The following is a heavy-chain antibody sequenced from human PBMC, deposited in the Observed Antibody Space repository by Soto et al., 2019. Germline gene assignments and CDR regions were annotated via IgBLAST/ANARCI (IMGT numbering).Heavy chain of an antibody. CDR1: GPTFNRYW. D-gene: IGHD2-15*01. CDR2: INTDGSNT. J-gene: IGHJ5*02. CDR3: AREFCSGGNCYTYYFDP. Sequence: GGSLRLSCAASGPTFNRYWMHWVRHAPGKGLVWVSHINTDGSNTNYADSVKGRFTISRDNAKSTLFLQMNSLRDEDTAVYYCAREFCSGGNCYTYYFDPWGQGIPVTVSS. V-gene: IGHV3-74*01.